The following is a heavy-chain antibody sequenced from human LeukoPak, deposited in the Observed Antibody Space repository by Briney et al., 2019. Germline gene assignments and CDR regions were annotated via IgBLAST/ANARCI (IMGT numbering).Heavy chain of an antibody. J-gene: IGHJ6*02. V-gene: IGHV3-53*01. Sequence: PGGSLRLSCAASGFTVSSNYMSWVRQAPGKGLEWVSVIYSGGSTYYADSVKGRFTISRDNSKNTLYFKMNSLRAEDTAVYYCARDRFPYCSSTSCYIYYGMDVWGQGTTVTVSS. CDR1: GFTVSSNY. CDR3: ARDRFPYCSSTSCYIYYGMDV. D-gene: IGHD2-2*02. CDR2: IYSGGST.